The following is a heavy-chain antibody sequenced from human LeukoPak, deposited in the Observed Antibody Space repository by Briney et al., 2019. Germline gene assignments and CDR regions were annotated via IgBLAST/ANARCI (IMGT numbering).Heavy chain of an antibody. D-gene: IGHD6-6*01. CDR2: IYTSGST. J-gene: IGHJ1*01. CDR3: AKKASIAAPKD. Sequence: SETLSLTCTVSGGSISSYYWSWIRQPAGKGLEWIGRIYTSGSTNYNPSLKSRVTMSVDTSNNQFSLQLSSVTAAETAVYYCAKKASIAAPKDWGQGTLVTVPS. V-gene: IGHV4-4*07. CDR1: GGSISSYY.